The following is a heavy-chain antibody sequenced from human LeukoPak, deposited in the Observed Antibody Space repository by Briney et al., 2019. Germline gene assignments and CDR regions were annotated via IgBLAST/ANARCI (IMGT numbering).Heavy chain of an antibody. CDR1: GFTFSSYS. J-gene: IGHJ4*02. CDR3: ARSPSPMTTSVSFDY. CDR2: ISSSSSTI. V-gene: IGHV3-48*01. Sequence: GGSLRLSCAASGFTFSSYSMNWVRQAPGKGLEWVSYISSSSSTIYYADSVKGRFTISRDNAKNSLYLQMNSLRAEDTAVYYCARSPSPMTTSVSFDYWGQGTLVTVSS. D-gene: IGHD4-11*01.